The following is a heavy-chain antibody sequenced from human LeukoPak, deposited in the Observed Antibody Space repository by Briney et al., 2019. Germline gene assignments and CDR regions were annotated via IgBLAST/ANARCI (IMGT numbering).Heavy chain of an antibody. CDR2: IKQDGSEK. V-gene: IGHV3-7*01. Sequence: GSLRLSCVGSGFTFTTYWMSWVRQAPGKGLEWVANIKQDGSEKYYVDSVKGRFTISRDNANNSLYLQMNSPRAEDTAVYYCNWNDPDYYYYYMDVWGKGTTVTVSS. CDR1: GFTFTTYW. J-gene: IGHJ6*03. D-gene: IGHD1-1*01. CDR3: NWNDPDYYYYYMDV.